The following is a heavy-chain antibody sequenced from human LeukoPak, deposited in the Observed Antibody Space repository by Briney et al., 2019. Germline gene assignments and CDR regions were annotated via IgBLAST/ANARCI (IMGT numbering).Heavy chain of an antibody. CDR3: AREFVAVAGTFDY. CDR2: INPNSGGT. CDR1: GYTFTGCY. D-gene: IGHD6-19*01. Sequence: GASVKVSCKASGYTFTGCYMHWVRQAPGQGLEWMGWINPNSGGTNYAQKFQGRVTMTRDTSISTAYMELSRLRSDDTAVYYCAREFVAVAGTFDYWGQGTLVTVSS. J-gene: IGHJ4*02. V-gene: IGHV1-2*02.